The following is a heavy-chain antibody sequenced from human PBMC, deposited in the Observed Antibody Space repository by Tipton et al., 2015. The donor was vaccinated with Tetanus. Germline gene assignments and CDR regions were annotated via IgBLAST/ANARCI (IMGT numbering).Heavy chain of an antibody. Sequence: LRLSCTVSGGSVSGGRYYWGWIRQPPGKGLEWIATASSTGSTYYNPSLKSRVTISVDMSQNQFSLNVNSVTAADTAVYYCARQFNVIRGVIRWFDPWGQGTLVTVSS. J-gene: IGHJ5*02. V-gene: IGHV4-39*01. D-gene: IGHD3-10*01. CDR1: GGSVSGGRYY. CDR3: ARQFNVIRGVIRWFDP. CDR2: ASSTGST.